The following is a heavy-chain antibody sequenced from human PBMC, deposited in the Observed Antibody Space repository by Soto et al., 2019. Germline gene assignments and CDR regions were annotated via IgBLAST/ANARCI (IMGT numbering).Heavy chain of an antibody. J-gene: IGHJ3*01. Sequence: PGESLKISCNGSGYTFTNYWISWVRQTPGKGLEWLGRLDPSDSFTSHSPAFQGHVTISSDKSISTTYLQWNSLKASDTAMYYCARQKAAVTHAFDLWAQGTMVTVSS. CDR3: ARQKAAVTHAFDL. CDR2: LDPSDSFT. V-gene: IGHV5-10-1*01. D-gene: IGHD4-17*01. CDR1: GYTFTNYW.